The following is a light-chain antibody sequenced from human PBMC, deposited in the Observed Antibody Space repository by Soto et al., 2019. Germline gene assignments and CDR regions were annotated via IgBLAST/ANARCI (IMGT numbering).Light chain of an antibody. CDR2: DAS. CDR3: QQRSNWPPIT. CDR1: QSVSSY. J-gene: IGKJ5*01. V-gene: IGKV3-11*01. Sequence: SSATLCLSPGERATLSCRASQSVSSYLAWYQQKPGQAPRLLIYDASNRATGIPARFSGSGSGTDFTLTISSLEPEDFAVYYCQQRSNWPPITFGQGTRLEIK.